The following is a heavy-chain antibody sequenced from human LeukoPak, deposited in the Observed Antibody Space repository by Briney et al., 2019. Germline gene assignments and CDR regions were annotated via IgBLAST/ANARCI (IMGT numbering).Heavy chain of an antibody. CDR3: ARMGEPGYSSSWPSGMDV. CDR1: GGSISSYY. D-gene: IGHD6-13*01. Sequence: SETLSLTCTVSGGSISSYYWSWIRQPPGKGLEWIGYIYYSGSTNYNPSLKSRVTISVDTSKNQFSLKLSSVTAADTAVYYCARMGEPGYSSSWPSGMDVWGQGTTVTVSS. CDR2: IYYSGST. V-gene: IGHV4-59*01. J-gene: IGHJ6*02.